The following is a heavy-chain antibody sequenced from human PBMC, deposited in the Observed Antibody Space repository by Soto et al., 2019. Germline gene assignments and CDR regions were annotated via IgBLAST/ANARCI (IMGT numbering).Heavy chain of an antibody. J-gene: IGHJ4*02. CDR2: IIPIFGTA. CDR1: GGTFSSYA. Sequence: VKVSCKASGGTFSSYAISWVRQAPGQGLEWMGGIIPIFGTANYAQKFQGRVTITADESTSTAYMELSSLRSEDTAVYYCARDARGGSSFDHWGQGTRVTVSS. CDR3: ARDARGGSSFDH. D-gene: IGHD1-26*01. V-gene: IGHV1-69*13.